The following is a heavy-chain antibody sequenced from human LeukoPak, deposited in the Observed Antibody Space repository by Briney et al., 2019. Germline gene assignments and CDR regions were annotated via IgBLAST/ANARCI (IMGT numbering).Heavy chain of an antibody. CDR1: GFSFSSYG. V-gene: IGHV3-30*18. J-gene: IGHJ3*01. D-gene: IGHD6-19*01. CDR2: ISYDGSNK. Sequence: GGSLRLSCAASGFSFSSYGMHWVRQAPGKGLEWVAVISYDGSNKFYADSVKGRFTISRDNSKNTLYLQMNSLRAEDTAVYYRAKLGYSSGWYDFQIDAFDFWGQGTMVTVSS. CDR3: AKLGYSSGWYDFQIDAFDF.